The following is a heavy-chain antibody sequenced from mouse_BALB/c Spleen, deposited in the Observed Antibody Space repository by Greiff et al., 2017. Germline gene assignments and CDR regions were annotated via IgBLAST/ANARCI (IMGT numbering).Heavy chain of an antibody. J-gene: IGHJ1*01. Sequence: VQRVESGAELVKPGASVKLSCKASGYTFTSYDINWVRQRPEQGLEWIGWIFPGDGSTKYNEKFKGKATLTTDKSSSTAYMQLSRLTSEDSAVYFCARTVLRYYWYFDVWGAGTTVTVSS. CDR1: GYTFTSYD. V-gene: IGHV1-85*01. D-gene: IGHD1-1*01. CDR2: IFPGDGST. CDR3: ARTVLRYYWYFDV.